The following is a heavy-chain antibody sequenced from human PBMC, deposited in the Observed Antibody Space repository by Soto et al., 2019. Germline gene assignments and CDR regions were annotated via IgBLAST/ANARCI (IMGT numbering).Heavy chain of an antibody. J-gene: IGHJ6*02. CDR2: ISGSGGST. V-gene: IGHV3-23*01. Sequence: GASLRLSCAASGFTFSSYAMSWVRQAPGKGLEWVSAISGSGGSTYYADSVKGRFTISRDNSKNTLYLQMNSLRAEDTAVYYCAKRMTIVTWWNYYGMDVWGQGTTVTVSS. CDR1: GFTFSSYA. D-gene: IGHD5-18*01. CDR3: AKRMTIVTWWNYYGMDV.